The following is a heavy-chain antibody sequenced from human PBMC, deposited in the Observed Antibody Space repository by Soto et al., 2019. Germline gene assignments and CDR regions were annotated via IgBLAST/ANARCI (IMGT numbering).Heavy chain of an antibody. V-gene: IGHV4-59*01. CDR3: ARQIQGYDPYYHYYMDV. J-gene: IGHJ6*03. CDR1: GGSISSYY. D-gene: IGHD5-12*01. CDR2: IYYSGST. Sequence: SETLSLTCTVSGGSISSYYWSWIRQPPGKGLEWIGYIYYSGSTNYNPSLKSRVTISVDTSKNQFSLKLSSVTAADTAVYYCARQIQGYDPYYHYYMDVWAKGTTVTVSS.